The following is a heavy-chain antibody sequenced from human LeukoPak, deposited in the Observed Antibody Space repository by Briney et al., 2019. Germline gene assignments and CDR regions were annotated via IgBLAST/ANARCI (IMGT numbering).Heavy chain of an antibody. J-gene: IGHJ4*02. Sequence: ASVTVSCKASGYTFTGYYMHWVRQPPGQGQEWMGYIYPNSGATKYAQKFQGRVTMTRDTSISTAYMELSGLGSDDTAVYYCGTLLSNGPFDYWGQGSLVTVSS. CDR1: GYTFTGYY. V-gene: IGHV1-2*02. CDR2: IYPNSGAT. CDR3: GTLLSNGPFDY.